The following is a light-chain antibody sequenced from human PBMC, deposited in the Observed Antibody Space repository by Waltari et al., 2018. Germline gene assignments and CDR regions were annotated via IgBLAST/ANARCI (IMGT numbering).Light chain of an antibody. J-gene: IGLJ2*01. V-gene: IGLV3-19*01. CDR3: SSRDSSASHVL. Sequence: SSELTQDPAVSVALGLTGRITCQGDSLRTHYASWYQQKSGQAPILVLFGKHKRPSGIPDRFSGYNSETTTSLTITGAQAEDEADYYCSSRDSSASHVLFAGGTKLTVL. CDR1: SLRTHY. CDR2: GKH.